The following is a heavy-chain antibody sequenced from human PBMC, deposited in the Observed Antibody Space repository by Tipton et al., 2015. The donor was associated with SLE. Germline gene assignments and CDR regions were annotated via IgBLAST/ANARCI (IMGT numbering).Heavy chain of an antibody. CDR2: VSPADSDT. D-gene: IGHD4-17*01. CDR3: ARLATVTSDFDF. V-gene: IGHV5-51*03. J-gene: IGHJ4*02. CDR1: GYSFSSYS. Sequence: QLVQSGAEVKKPGESLKISCKGSGYSFSSYSIGWVRQMPGKGLEWMAVVSPADSDTTYSPSFQGLVTISADESLNTAYLQWSSLKASDSAMYYCARLATVTSDFDFWGQGTLVTVSS.